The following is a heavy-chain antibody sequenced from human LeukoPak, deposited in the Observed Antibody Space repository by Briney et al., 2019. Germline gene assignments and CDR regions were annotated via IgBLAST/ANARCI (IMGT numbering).Heavy chain of an antibody. Sequence: PSETLSLTCIVSGGSIISGDYYWTWIRQPPGKGLEWIGNSYHNGDTYYNPPLSSRRYISVDTSKNQFSLKLTSVTAADTALYYCARAGVVPAAINRAFDIRGQGSLLTVSS. CDR1: GGSIISGDYY. V-gene: IGHV4-30-4*08. D-gene: IGHD2-2*02. CDR2: SYHNGDT. J-gene: IGHJ3*02. CDR3: ARAGVVPAAINRAFDI.